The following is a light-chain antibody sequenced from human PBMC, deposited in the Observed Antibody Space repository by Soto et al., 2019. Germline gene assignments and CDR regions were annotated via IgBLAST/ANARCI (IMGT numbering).Light chain of an antibody. Sequence: DIQMTHSPSSLSASVGDRVTITFRSSQGISSYLNWYQQKPGKAPNLLIYAASSLQSGVPSRFSGSGSGTDFTLTISSLQPEDFATYYCQQSYSTPRTFGQGTKVDIK. V-gene: IGKV1-39*01. CDR1: QGISSY. CDR3: QQSYSTPRT. CDR2: AAS. J-gene: IGKJ1*01.